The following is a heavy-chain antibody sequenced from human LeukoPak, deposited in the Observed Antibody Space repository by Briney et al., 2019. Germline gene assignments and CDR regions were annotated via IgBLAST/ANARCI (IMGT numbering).Heavy chain of an antibody. Sequence: GASVKVSCKASGGTFTSYAISWVRQAPGQGLEWMGGIIPIFGTANYAQKLPGRVTITTDESTSTAYMELSSLRSEDTAVYYCARASGAVYYHYYYYMDVWGKGTTVTVSS. J-gene: IGHJ6*03. CDR1: GGTFTSYA. CDR3: ARASGAVYYHYYYYMDV. CDR2: IIPIFGTA. D-gene: IGHD6-25*01. V-gene: IGHV1-69*05.